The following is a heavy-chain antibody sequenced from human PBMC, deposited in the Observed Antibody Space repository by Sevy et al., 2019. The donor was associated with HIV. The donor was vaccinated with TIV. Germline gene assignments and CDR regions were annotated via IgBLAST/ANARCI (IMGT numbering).Heavy chain of an antibody. J-gene: IGHJ6*02. D-gene: IGHD6-13*01. CDR3: TADRARSWNFYYGMDV. Sequence: GGSLRLSCTASGFTFSTWMNWVRQAPGKGLEWVGRIKSKTDGWTTDYAAPVKDRFTISRDDSTNTLYLQMNSLKTEXXAVYYCTADRARSWNFYYGMDVWGQGTTVTVSS. CDR2: IKSKTDGWTT. CDR1: GFTFSTW. V-gene: IGHV3-15*07.